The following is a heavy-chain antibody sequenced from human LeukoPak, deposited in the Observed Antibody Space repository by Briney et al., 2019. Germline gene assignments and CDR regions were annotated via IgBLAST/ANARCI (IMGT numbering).Heavy chain of an antibody. J-gene: IGHJ4*02. D-gene: IGHD1-26*01. V-gene: IGHV5-51*01. CDR3: ARHYSGSYHSSLEY. CDR2: VNPGDSDT. CDR1: GYSFANYW. Sequence: GESLKISCQGSGYSFANYWIAWVRQMPGTGLEWMGIVNPGDSDTRYSPSFQGQVTISADKSISTASLQWSSLKASDTAMYYCARHYSGSYHSSLEYWGQGTLVIVSS.